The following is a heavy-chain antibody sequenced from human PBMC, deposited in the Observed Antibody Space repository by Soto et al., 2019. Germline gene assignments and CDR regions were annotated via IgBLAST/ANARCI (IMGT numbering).Heavy chain of an antibody. J-gene: IGHJ4*02. CDR2: IYYGGST. V-gene: IGHV4-31*03. D-gene: IGHD6-19*01. Sequence: PSETLSLTCTVSGGSISSGGYYWSWIRQHPGKGLEWIGYIYYGGSTYYNPSLKSRATISGDTSKNQFSLKLSSVTAADTAIYYCARNTSGRNFDYWGQGTQVTVSS. CDR1: GGSISSGGYY. CDR3: ARNTSGRNFDY.